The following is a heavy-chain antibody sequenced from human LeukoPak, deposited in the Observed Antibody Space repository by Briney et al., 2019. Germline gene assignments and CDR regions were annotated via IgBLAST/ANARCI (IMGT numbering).Heavy chain of an antibody. D-gene: IGHD3-22*01. CDR2: INPSGGST. CDR1: GYAFTSYY. CDR3: ATRHPRSGSDY. V-gene: IGHV1-46*01. J-gene: IGHJ4*02. Sequence: ASVKVSCKASGYAFTSYYMHWVRQAPGQGLEWMGIINPSGGSTSYAQKFQGRVTMTRDTSTSTVYMELSSLRSEDTAVYYCATRHPRSGSDYWGQGTLVTVSS.